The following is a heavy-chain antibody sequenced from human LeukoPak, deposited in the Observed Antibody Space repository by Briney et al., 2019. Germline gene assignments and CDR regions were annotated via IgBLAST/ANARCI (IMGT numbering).Heavy chain of an antibody. V-gene: IGHV4-39*07. CDR1: GGSISSSSYY. J-gene: IGHJ3*02. CDR3: ARGPYSYDSSGAFDI. D-gene: IGHD3-22*01. Sequence: SETLYLTCTVSGGSISSSSYYWGWIRQPPGKGLEWIGSIYYSGSTYYNPSLKSRVTISVDTSKNQFSLKLSSVTAADTAVYFCARGPYSYDSSGAFDIWGQGTMVTVSS. CDR2: IYYSGST.